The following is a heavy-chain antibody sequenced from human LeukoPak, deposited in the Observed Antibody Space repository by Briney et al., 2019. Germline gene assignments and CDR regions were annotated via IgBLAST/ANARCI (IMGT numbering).Heavy chain of an antibody. J-gene: IGHJ4*02. CDR1: GYSISSGYY. CDR3: AREISGWYDY. Sequence: PSETLSLTCTVSGYSISSGYYWGWIRQPPGKGLEGIGSIYHSGSTYYNPSLKSRVTISVDTSKNQFSLKLSSVTAADTAVYYCAREISGWYDYWGQGTLVTVSS. CDR2: IYHSGST. V-gene: IGHV4-38-2*02. D-gene: IGHD6-19*01.